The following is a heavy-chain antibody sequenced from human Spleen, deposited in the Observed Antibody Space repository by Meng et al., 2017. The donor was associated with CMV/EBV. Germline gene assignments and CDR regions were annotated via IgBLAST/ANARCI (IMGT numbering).Heavy chain of an antibody. CDR1: GGSISSYY. J-gene: IGHJ4*02. V-gene: IGHV4-59*01. D-gene: IGHD1-26*01. CDR3: TRESGRGLVYDY. Sequence: GSLRLSCTVSGGSISSYYWSWIRQPPGKGLEWIGYIYYSGSTNYNPSLKSRVTISVDTSKNQFSLKLSSVTAADTAVYYCTRESGRGLVYDYWGQGTLVTVSS. CDR2: IYYSGST.